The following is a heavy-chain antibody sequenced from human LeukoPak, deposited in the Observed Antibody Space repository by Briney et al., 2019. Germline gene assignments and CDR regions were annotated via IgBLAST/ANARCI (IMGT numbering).Heavy chain of an antibody. D-gene: IGHD1-1*01. V-gene: IGHV3-33*01. CDR1: GFSFSSYG. Sequence: GRSLRLSCAASGFSFSSYGMHWVRQAPGKGLEWVAVIWYDGSNKYYADSVKGRFTISRDNSKNTVYLQMNSLRAEDTAVYYCARHNTGHSDYWGQGTLVTVSS. CDR2: IWYDGSNK. J-gene: IGHJ4*02. CDR3: ARHNTGHSDY.